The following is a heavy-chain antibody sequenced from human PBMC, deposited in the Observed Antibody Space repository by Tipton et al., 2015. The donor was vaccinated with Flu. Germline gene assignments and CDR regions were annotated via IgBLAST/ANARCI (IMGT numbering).Heavy chain of an antibody. V-gene: IGHV3-23*01. CDR2: ISRSGGTT. CDR3: AKVRRDTMIVTVDAFDI. Sequence: SLRLSCAASGFIFSGFAVTWVRQAPGKGLEWVSVISRSGGTTHYTDSVKGRFTISRDNSQNTLFLQMNSLRAEDTAIYYCAKVRRDTMIVTVDAFDIWGQGTKVTVSS. D-gene: IGHD3-22*01. J-gene: IGHJ3*02. CDR1: GFIFSGFA.